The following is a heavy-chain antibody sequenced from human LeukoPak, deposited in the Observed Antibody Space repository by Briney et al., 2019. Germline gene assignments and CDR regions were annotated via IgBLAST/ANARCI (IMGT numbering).Heavy chain of an antibody. CDR1: GITFGSYW. CDR2: IKPDGSEK. D-gene: IGHD6-19*01. Sequence: QPGGSLRLSCAASGITFGSYWMTWVRQAPGKGLECVANIKPDGSEKHYVDSVEGRFTISRDNAKNSLFLEMSSLRAEDTAVYYCARGRMAVAGSYEYWGQGTLVTVSS. CDR3: ARGRMAVAGSYEY. J-gene: IGHJ4*02. V-gene: IGHV3-7*05.